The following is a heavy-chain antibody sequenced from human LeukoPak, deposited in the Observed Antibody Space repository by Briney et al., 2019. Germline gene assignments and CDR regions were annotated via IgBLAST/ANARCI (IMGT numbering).Heavy chain of an antibody. CDR3: AREVLIRYDSSGYHTH. Sequence: TGGSLRLSCAASGFTVSSNYMSWVRQAPGKGLEWVSVIYSGGSTYYPDSVKGRFTISRDNSKNTLYLQMNSLRAEHTAVYYCAREVLIRYDSSGYHTHWGQGTLVTVSS. V-gene: IGHV3-53*01. CDR2: IYSGGST. D-gene: IGHD3-22*01. CDR1: GFTVSSNY. J-gene: IGHJ4*02.